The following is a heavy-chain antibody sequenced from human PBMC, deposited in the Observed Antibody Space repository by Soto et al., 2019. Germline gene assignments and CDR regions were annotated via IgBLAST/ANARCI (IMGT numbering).Heavy chain of an antibody. CDR2: IIPIFGTA. D-gene: IGHD5-12*01. CDR3: ARRLILVATTRYYYGMDV. Sequence: QVQLVQSGAEVKKPGSSVKVSCKASGGTFSSYAISWVRQAPGQGLEWMGGIIPIFGTANYAQKFQGRVTITADESTSTAYRELSSLRSEDTAVYYCARRLILVATTRYYYGMDVWGQGTTVTVSS. V-gene: IGHV1-69*01. J-gene: IGHJ6*02. CDR1: GGTFSSYA.